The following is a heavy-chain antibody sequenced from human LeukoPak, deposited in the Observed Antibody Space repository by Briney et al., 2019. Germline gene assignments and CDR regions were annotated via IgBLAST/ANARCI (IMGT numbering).Heavy chain of an antibody. CDR2: IYTSGST. Sequence: SETLSLTCTVSGGSISSYYWSWIRQPPGKGLEWIGYIYTSGSTNYNPSLKSRVTISVDTSKNQFSLKLSSVTAADTAVYYCARVRDYYDSSGWGAFDIWGQGTMVTVSS. CDR3: ARVRDYYDSSGWGAFDI. D-gene: IGHD3-22*01. CDR1: GGSISSYY. J-gene: IGHJ3*02. V-gene: IGHV4-4*08.